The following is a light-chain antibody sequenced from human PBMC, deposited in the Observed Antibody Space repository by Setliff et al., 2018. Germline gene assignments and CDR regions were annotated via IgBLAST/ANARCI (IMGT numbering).Light chain of an antibody. CDR2: DVT. CDR1: SGDIGAYNY. CDR3: MSYTTIRTYV. V-gene: IGLV2-14*03. Sequence: QSVLTQPASVSGSPGQSITISCTGTSGDIGAYNYVSWYLQHPGKVPQLIIYDVTNRPSGISDRFSGSKSGNTASLTISGLQAEDEADYYCMSYTTIRTYVFGTGTKVTVL. J-gene: IGLJ1*01.